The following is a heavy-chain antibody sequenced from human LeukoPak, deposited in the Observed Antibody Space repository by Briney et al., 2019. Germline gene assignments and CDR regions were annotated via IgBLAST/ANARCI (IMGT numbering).Heavy chain of an antibody. D-gene: IGHD6-6*01. V-gene: IGHV3-7*03. CDR1: GFTFSDYY. CDR3: ARVYSSSSGKNAFDV. Sequence: PGGSLRLSCAASGFTFSDYYMSWVRQAPGKGLEWVANIKQDGSEKYYVDSVKGRFTISRDNAKNSLYLQMDSLRAEDTAVYYCARVYSSSSGKNAFDVWGQGTLVTVSS. CDR2: IKQDGSEK. J-gene: IGHJ3*01.